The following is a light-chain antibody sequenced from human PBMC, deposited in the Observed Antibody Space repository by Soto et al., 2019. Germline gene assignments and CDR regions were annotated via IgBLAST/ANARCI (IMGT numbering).Light chain of an antibody. CDR2: GAS. CDR1: QSVRSSY. Sequence: EIVLTQSPGALSLSPGERATLSCRASQSVRSSYLAWYQQQPGQAPRLLIHGASRRATGLPDRFSGSGSGTDFTLTINRLEPEDFAVYFCQQYGDMWTFGQGTKVDIK. V-gene: IGKV3-20*01. CDR3: QQYGDMWT. J-gene: IGKJ1*01.